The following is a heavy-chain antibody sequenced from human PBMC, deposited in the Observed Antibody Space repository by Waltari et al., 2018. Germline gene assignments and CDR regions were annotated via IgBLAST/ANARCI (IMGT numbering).Heavy chain of an antibody. V-gene: IGHV3-23*01. J-gene: IGHJ4*02. CDR1: GFTFSSYA. D-gene: IGHD3-22*01. CDR3: AKGHEVMIVVVIGIDY. Sequence: EVQLLESGGGLVQPGGSLRLSCAASGFTFSSYAMSWVRQAPGKGLEWVSAISGSGGSTYYADSVKGRFTISRDNSKNTLYLQMNSLRAEDTAVYYCAKGHEVMIVVVIGIDYWGQGTLVTVSS. CDR2: ISGSGGST.